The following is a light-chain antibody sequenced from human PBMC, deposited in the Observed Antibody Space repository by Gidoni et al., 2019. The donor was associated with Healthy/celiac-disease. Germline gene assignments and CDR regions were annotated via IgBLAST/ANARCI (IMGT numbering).Light chain of an antibody. CDR3: LVWDSSSDHPV. CDR2: DDN. V-gene: IGLV3-21*02. Sequence: SYVLTQPPAVSVAPGQTARITCVVNNIGSKSVHWYQPKPGQAPVLVVYDDNDRPSGTPERFSGSNSGNMATLNISRGEAGDEACYFCLVWDSSSDHPVFGGGTKLTVL. CDR1: NIGSKS. J-gene: IGLJ2*01.